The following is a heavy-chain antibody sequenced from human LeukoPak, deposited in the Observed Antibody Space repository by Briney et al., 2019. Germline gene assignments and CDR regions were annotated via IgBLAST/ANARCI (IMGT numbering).Heavy chain of an antibody. Sequence: SETLSLTCAVYGGSFSGYYWSWIRQPPGKGLEWIGEINHSGSTNYNPSLKSRVTLSVDTSKNQFSLKLSSVTAADTAVYYCARGGERSGFDYWGQGTLVTVSS. CDR2: INHSGST. D-gene: IGHD3-22*01. J-gene: IGHJ4*02. V-gene: IGHV4-34*01. CDR3: ARGGERSGFDY. CDR1: GGSFSGYY.